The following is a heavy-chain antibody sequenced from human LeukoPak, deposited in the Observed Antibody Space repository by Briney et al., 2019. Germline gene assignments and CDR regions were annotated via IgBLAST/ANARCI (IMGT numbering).Heavy chain of an antibody. CDR3: ARGGCGGGNCYSGTGWFES. V-gene: IGHV1-69*04. Sequence: ASVKVSCKASGGTFSSYAISWVRQAPGQGLEWMGRIIPILGIANYAQKFQGRVTITADKSTSTAYMELSSLRSEDTAVYYCARGGCGGGNCYSGTGWFESWGQGALVIVST. CDR1: GGTFSSYA. J-gene: IGHJ5*01. D-gene: IGHD2-21*02. CDR2: IIPILGIA.